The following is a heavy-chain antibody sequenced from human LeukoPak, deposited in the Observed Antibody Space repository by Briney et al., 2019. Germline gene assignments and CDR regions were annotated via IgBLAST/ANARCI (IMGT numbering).Heavy chain of an antibody. CDR3: ARGGGIIVATTMYYFDY. V-gene: IGHV1-18*01. CDR2: ISAYNGNT. Sequence: GASVKVSCKASGYRFTSYGISWVRQAPGQGLEWMGWISAYNGNTNYAQKFQGRVTMTTDTSTRIAYMELRSLRSDGTAVYYCARGGGIIVATTMYYFDYWGQGTLVTVSS. CDR1: GYRFTSYG. J-gene: IGHJ4*02. D-gene: IGHD5-12*01.